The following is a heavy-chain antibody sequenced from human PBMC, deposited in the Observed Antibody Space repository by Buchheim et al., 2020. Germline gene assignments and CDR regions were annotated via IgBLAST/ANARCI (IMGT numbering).Heavy chain of an antibody. Sequence: QVQLVQSGAEVKKPGASVEVSCKASGYTFTGYHIHWVRQAPGQGLEWMGWINLNSGATNYAEKFQGRVTMTRDTSISTAYMELSRLRSDDTAVYYCASVSPDTAMEMGYYYYGMDVWGQGTT. J-gene: IGHJ6*02. D-gene: IGHD5-18*01. CDR2: INLNSGAT. CDR3: ASVSPDTAMEMGYYYYGMDV. CDR1: GYTFTGYH. V-gene: IGHV1-2*02.